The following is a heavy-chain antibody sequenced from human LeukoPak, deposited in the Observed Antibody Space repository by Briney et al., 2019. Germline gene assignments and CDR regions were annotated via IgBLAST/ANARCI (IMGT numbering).Heavy chain of an antibody. CDR1: GGSISNKY. J-gene: IGHJ4*02. CDR2: IYYSGST. V-gene: IGHV4-59*12. CDR3: ARVGEYSSGWWDY. Sequence: SETLSLTCTVSGGSISNKYWSWIRQPPGKGLEWIGYIYYSGSTNYNPSLKSRVTISVDKSKNQFSLKLSSVTAADTAVYYCARVGEYSSGWWDYWGQGTLVTVSS. D-gene: IGHD6-19*01.